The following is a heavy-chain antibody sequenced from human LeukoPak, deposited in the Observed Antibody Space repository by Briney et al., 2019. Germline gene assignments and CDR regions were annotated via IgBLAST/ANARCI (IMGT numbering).Heavy chain of an antibody. CDR3: ARGSFKAFGL. J-gene: IGHJ5*02. Sequence: KSSDTLSLTCTVSGGSISSSSYYWGWIRQPPGKGLEWIGSIYYSGSTYYNPSLKSRVTISVDTSKNQFSLKLSSVTAADTAVYYCARGSFKAFGLWGQGTLVTVSS. CDR2: IYYSGST. V-gene: IGHV4-39*07. CDR1: GGSISSSSYY.